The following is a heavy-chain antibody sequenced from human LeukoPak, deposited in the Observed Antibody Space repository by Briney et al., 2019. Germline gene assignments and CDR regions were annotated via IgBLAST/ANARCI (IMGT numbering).Heavy chain of an antibody. CDR1: GFTFSSYW. Sequence: GGSLRLSCAASGFTFSSYWMHWVRQAPGKGLVWVSRINSDGSSTSYADSVKGRFTISRDNAKNTLYLQMNSLRAEDTAVYYCAREDFTAMALSCYDYWGQGTLVTVSS. V-gene: IGHV3-74*01. CDR3: AREDFTAMALSCYDY. D-gene: IGHD5-18*01. CDR2: INSDGSST. J-gene: IGHJ4*02.